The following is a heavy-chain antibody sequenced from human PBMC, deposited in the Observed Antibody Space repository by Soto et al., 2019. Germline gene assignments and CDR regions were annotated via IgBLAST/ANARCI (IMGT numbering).Heavy chain of an antibody. CDR3: VRGPHYGAWVDYFDN. Sequence: GGSLRLSSAASGFIFSDHYMGWIRRAPGKGLEWLSYITKSGSSARYADSVNGRITISRDNTKNSLFLQMNSLRDEDTGIYYCVRGPHYGAWVDYFDNWGQGTLVTVSS. CDR2: ITKSGSSA. V-gene: IGHV3-11*01. CDR1: GFIFSDHY. D-gene: IGHD3-10*01. J-gene: IGHJ4*02.